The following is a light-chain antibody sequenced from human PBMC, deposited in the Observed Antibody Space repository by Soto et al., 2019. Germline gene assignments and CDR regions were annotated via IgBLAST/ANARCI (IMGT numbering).Light chain of an antibody. Sequence: EIEMTQSPVTLSVSPGEAATLSCRASQSVRSNLAWYQQKPGQAPRLLIYSASIRVPGIPARFSGSGSATVFTLIISSLQSEDSAVYYCQQYNNWPYTFGQGTNLEIK. CDR2: SAS. CDR3: QQYNNWPYT. CDR1: QSVRSN. J-gene: IGKJ2*01. V-gene: IGKV3-15*01.